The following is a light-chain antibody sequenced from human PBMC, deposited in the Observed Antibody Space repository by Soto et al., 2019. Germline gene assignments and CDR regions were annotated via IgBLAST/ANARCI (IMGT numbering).Light chain of an antibody. CDR3: SSKTSSRTPFV. V-gene: IGLV2-14*01. CDR2: EVN. Sequence: QSVLTQPASVSGSPGQSITISCTGTSSDFGGYNYVSWYQQHPGNAPRLMIYEVNNRPSGVPNRFSGSKSGNTASLTISGLQAEDEADYYCSSKTSSRTPFVFGTGTKLTVL. J-gene: IGLJ1*01. CDR1: SSDFGGYNY.